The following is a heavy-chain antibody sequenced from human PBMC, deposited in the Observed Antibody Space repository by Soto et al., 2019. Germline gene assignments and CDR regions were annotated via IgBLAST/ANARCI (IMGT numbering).Heavy chain of an antibody. J-gene: IGHJ6*02. V-gene: IGHV1-18*01. CDR1: GYTFTNFG. CDR3: ARDWGQQWLAYGLDV. D-gene: IGHD6-19*01. CDR2: ISTYTGHT. Sequence: QVQLVQSGAEVKKLGASVKVSCKASGYTFTNFGISWVRQAPGQGLEWMGWISTYTGHTTSAQQLQGRLTMTTATSTSTASMELRSLRSDDAAVYFCARDWGQQWLAYGLDVWGQGTTVTVSS.